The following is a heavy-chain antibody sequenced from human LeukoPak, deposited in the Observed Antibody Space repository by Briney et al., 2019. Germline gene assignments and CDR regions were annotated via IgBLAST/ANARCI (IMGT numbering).Heavy chain of an antibody. J-gene: IGHJ4*02. CDR2: IIPIFGTA. CDR3: ARTGRYDFWSGYEDQDIYFDY. CDR1: GGTFSSYA. Sequence: SVKVSCKASGGTFSSYAISWVRQAPGQGLEWMGGIIPIFGTANYAQKFQGRVTITRNTSISTAYMELSSLRSEDTAVYYCARTGRYDFWSGYEDQDIYFDYWGQGTLVTVSS. V-gene: IGHV1-69*05. D-gene: IGHD3-3*01.